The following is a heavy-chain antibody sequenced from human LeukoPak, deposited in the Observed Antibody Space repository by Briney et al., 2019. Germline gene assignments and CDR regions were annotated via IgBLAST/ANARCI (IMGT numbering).Heavy chain of an antibody. Sequence: GGSLRLSCAVSGFTFRNFWMRWVRQAPGRGLEWVANIHPEGNEKYHVESVKGRFTIARDNPKQSLFLQMNGLKVEDTAVYYCARGDAFSGDHWGQGTLVTVSS. CDR2: IHPEGNEK. J-gene: IGHJ4*02. CDR3: ARGDAFSGDH. CDR1: GFTFRNFW. V-gene: IGHV3-7*04.